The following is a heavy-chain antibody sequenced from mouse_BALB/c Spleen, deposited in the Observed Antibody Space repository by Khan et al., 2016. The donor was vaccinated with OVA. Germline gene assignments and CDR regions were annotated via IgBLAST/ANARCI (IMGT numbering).Heavy chain of an antibody. CDR1: GFTFSRYG. V-gene: IGHV5-6-3*01. D-gene: IGHD1-1*02. Sequence: EVQLQESGGGLVQPGGSLKLSCEASGFTFSRYGMSWVRQTPDKRLELVATINSNGGSTYYPDSVKGRFTISRDNAKNTLYLQMSSLKSEDTAIYYCARGWAMEYWGQGTSVTVSS. CDR3: ARGWAMEY. CDR2: INSNGGST. J-gene: IGHJ4*01.